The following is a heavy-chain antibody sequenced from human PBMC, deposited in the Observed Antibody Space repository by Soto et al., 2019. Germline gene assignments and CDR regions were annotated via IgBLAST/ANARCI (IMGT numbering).Heavy chain of an antibody. V-gene: IGHV3-23*01. CDR2: ISGSGGST. CDR1: GFTFSSYA. J-gene: IGHJ6*03. D-gene: IGHD3-10*01. CDR3: AKVRGSGNYYYMDV. Sequence: PGGSLRLSCAASGFTFSSYAMSWVRQAPGKGLEWVSAISGSGGSTYYADSVKGRFTISRDNSKNTLYLQMNSLRAEDTAVYYCAKVRGSGNYYYMDVSGKGTTVTVSS.